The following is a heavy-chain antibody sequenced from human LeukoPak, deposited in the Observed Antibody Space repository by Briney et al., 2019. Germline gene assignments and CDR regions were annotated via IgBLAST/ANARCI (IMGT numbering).Heavy chain of an antibody. CDR1: GFTFSSYS. V-gene: IGHV3-21*01. CDR2: ISSSSSYI. Sequence: GGSLRLSCAASGFTFSSYSMNWGRQAPGKGLEWVSSISSSSSYIYYADSVKGRFTISRDNAKNSLYLQMNSLRAEDTAVYYCARKFPTARAMDYWGQGTLVTVSS. D-gene: IGHD6-6*01. CDR3: ARKFPTARAMDY. J-gene: IGHJ4*02.